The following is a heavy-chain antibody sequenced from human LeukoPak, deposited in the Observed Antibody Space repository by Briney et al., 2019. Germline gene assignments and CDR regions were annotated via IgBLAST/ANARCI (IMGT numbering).Heavy chain of an antibody. Sequence: GGPLRLFCTPWSHPLYRCATMCVREARGKGVECVSVISAGGSNTYYADSVKGRFTISRDSSKNTLYLQMNSLREEDTAVYYCARAAAETGAFRDNWFDPWGQGTLVTVSS. CDR3: ARAAAETGAFRDNWFDP. D-gene: IGHD6-19*01. CDR2: ISAGGSNT. J-gene: IGHJ5*02. CDR1: SHPLYRCA. V-gene: IGHV3-23*01.